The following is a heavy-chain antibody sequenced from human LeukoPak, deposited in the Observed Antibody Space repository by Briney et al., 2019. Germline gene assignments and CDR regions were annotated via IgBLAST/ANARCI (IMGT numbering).Heavy chain of an antibody. D-gene: IGHD5-12*01. J-gene: IGHJ4*02. CDR2: MNPNSGNT. V-gene: IGHV1-8*03. CDR1: GYTFNSYD. Sequence: ASVKVSCKASGYTFNSYDIDWVRQATGQGLEWMGWMNPNSGNTGYAQKFQGRVTITRNSLRAEDTAVYYCARGPSGYHNTGGQGTLVTVSS. CDR3: ARGPSGYHNT.